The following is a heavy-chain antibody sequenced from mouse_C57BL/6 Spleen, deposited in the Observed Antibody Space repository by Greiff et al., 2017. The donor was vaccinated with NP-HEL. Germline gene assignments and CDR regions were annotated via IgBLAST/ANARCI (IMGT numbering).Heavy chain of an antibody. CDR3: ARSGDSSGLDY. D-gene: IGHD3-2*02. V-gene: IGHV1-54*01. CDR1: GYAFTNYL. Sequence: QVQLQQSGAELVRPGTSVKVSCKASGYAFTNYLIEWVKQRPGQGLEWIGVINPGSGGTNYNEKFKGKATLTADKSSSTAYMQLSSLTSEDSTVYFCARSGDSSGLDYWGQGTTLTVSS. CDR2: INPGSGGT. J-gene: IGHJ2*01.